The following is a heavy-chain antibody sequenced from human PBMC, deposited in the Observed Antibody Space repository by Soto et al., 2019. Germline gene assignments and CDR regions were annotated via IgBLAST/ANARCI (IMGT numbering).Heavy chain of an antibody. CDR2: IYYSGST. J-gene: IGHJ6*03. D-gene: IGHD6-13*01. Sequence: PSETLSLTCTVSGGSISSYYWSWIRQPPGKGLEWIGYIYYSGSTNYNPSLKSRVTISVDTSKNQFSLKLSSVTAADTAVYYCARQTAAYYYYYYMDVWVKGPRSPSP. CDR3: ARQTAAYYYYYYMDV. CDR1: GGSISSYY. V-gene: IGHV4-59*08.